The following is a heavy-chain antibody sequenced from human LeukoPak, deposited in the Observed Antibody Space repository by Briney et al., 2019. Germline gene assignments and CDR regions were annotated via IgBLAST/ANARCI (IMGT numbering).Heavy chain of an antibody. D-gene: IGHD3-22*01. CDR3: ARDTLPLGRGYYYNFDY. CDR2: VSYDGSNK. V-gene: IGHV3-33*08. J-gene: IGHJ4*02. CDR1: GFTFSSYA. Sequence: GGSLGLSCAASGFTFSSYAMSWVRQAPGKGPEWVAVVSYDGSNKDYADSVKGRFTISRDNSKNTLFLQVNSLTAEDTAVYYCARDTLPLGRGYYYNFDYWGQGTLVTVSS.